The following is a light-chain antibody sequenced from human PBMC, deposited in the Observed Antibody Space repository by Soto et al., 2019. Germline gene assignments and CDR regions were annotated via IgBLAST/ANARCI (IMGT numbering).Light chain of an antibody. Sequence: QSVLTQPPSASGTPGQRVTISCSGSSSNIGSNTVNWYQQLPGTAPKLLIYSNNQRPSGVPDRFSGSKSGTSASLAISGLQSEDEADYYCAAWDDSLNGLFGGGTKLTAL. CDR3: AAWDDSLNGL. V-gene: IGLV1-44*01. CDR2: SNN. CDR1: SSNIGSNT. J-gene: IGLJ2*01.